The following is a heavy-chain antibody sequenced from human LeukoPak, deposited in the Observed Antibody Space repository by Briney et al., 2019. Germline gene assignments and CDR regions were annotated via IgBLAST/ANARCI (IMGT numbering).Heavy chain of an antibody. V-gene: IGHV3-30-3*01. D-gene: IGHD6-13*01. Sequence: GRSLRLSCAASGFTFSSYAMHWVRQAPGKGLEWVAVISYDGSNKYYADSVKGRFTISRDNSKNTLYLQMNSLRAEDTAVYYCERSGYSSSSWYYFDYWGQGTLVTVSS. CDR1: GFTFSSYA. J-gene: IGHJ4*02. CDR3: ERSGYSSSSWYYFDY. CDR2: ISYDGSNK.